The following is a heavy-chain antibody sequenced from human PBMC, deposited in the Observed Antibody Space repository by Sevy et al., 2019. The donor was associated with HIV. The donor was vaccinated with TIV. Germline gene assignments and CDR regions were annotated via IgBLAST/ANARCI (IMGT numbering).Heavy chain of an antibody. J-gene: IGHJ4*02. D-gene: IGHD3-22*01. V-gene: IGHV1-24*01. CDR3: ATTKDYYESSGCPFDY. Sequence: ASVKVSCKVSGYTLNQLSMHWVRQAPGKGLEWMGSFDPEDGEIFYAQKFQGRVTMTEDTSTDTAYMELSSLRSEDTAVYYCATTKDYYESSGCPFDYWGQGTLVTVSS. CDR1: GYTLNQLS. CDR2: FDPEDGEI.